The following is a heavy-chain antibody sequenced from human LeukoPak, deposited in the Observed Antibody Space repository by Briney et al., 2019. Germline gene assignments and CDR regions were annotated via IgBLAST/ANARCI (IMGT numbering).Heavy chain of an antibody. CDR3: AKDQGLRSVNAFDI. J-gene: IGHJ3*02. D-gene: IGHD6-19*01. Sequence: GGSLRLSCAASGFTFSSYGMHWVRQAPGKGLEWVAVIWYDGSNKYYGDSVKGRFTISRDNSKNTLYLQMNRMRAEDTVLYCCAKDQGLRSVNAFDIWGQGTRVTVSS. CDR2: IWYDGSNK. CDR1: GFTFSSYG. V-gene: IGHV3-33*06.